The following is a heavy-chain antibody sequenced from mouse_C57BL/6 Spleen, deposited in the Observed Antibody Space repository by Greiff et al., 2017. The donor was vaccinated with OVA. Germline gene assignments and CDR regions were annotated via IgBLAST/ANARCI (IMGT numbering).Heavy chain of an antibody. V-gene: IGHV1-55*01. CDR1: GYTFTSYW. J-gene: IGHJ4*01. CDR3: ARRDSTGVSYYAMDD. D-gene: IGHD1-1*01. CDR2: IYPGSGST. Sequence: VQLQQPGAELVKPGASVKMSCKASGYTFTSYWITWVKQRPGQGLEWIGDIYPGSGSTNYNEKFKSKATLTVATSSSTAYMQLSSLTSEDSAVYYSARRDSTGVSYYAMDDWGQGTSVTVSS.